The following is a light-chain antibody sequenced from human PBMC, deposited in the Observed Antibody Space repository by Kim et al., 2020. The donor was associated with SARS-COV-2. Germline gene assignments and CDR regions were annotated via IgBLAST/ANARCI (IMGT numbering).Light chain of an antibody. CDR2: GKN. CDR1: GLGSMY. CDR3: SSRHSSGNLLV. J-gene: IGLJ2*01. Sequence: AFGQTVGFVCQGDGLGSMYATWYRQKPGQAPVLVIYGKNNRPSGFPDRFSGSSSGTTASLTITGAQAEDEADYYCSSRHSSGNLLVFGGGTKLTFL. V-gene: IGLV3-19*01.